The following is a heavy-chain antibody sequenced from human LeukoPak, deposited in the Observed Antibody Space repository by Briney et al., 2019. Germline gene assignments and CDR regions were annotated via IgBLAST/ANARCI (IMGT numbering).Heavy chain of an antibody. CDR2: MNPNSGNT. J-gene: IGHJ5*02. CDR3: ARDLGASGSGGYYPNPNNWFDP. Sequence: ASVKVSCKASGYTFTSYDINWVRQATGQGLEWMGWMNPNSGNTGYAQKFQGRVTMTRDTSISTAYMELSRLRSDDTAVYYCARDLGASGSGGYYPNPNNWFDPWGQGTLVTVSS. CDR1: GYTFTSYD. V-gene: IGHV1-8*01. D-gene: IGHD3-22*01.